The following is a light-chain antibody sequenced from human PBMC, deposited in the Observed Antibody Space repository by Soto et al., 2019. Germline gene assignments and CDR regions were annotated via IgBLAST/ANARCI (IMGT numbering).Light chain of an antibody. CDR1: SSNIGAGYD. J-gene: IGLJ2*01. CDR2: GNS. Sequence: QSVLTQPPSVSGAPGQRVTISCTGSSSNIGAGYDVHWYQQLPGTAPKLLIYGNSNRPSGVPDRFSGSKSGTSASLAITGLQAEDEADYYCSSFTSNYTLEVFGGGTKVTVL. V-gene: IGLV1-40*01. CDR3: SSFTSNYTLEV.